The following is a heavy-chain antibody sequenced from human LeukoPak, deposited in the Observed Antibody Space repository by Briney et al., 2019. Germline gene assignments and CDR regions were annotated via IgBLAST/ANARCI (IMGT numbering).Heavy chain of an antibody. CDR2: IYYSGST. D-gene: IGHD5-12*01. CDR1: GFTFSSYA. V-gene: IGHV4-39*07. J-gene: IGHJ6*03. Sequence: GSLRLSCAASGFTFSSYAMSWVRQAPGKGLEWIGSIYYSGSTYYNPSLKSRVTISVDTSKNQFSLKLSSVTAADTAVYYCARDSGYDRDYYYYMDVWGKGTTVTVSS. CDR3: ARDSGYDRDYYYYMDV.